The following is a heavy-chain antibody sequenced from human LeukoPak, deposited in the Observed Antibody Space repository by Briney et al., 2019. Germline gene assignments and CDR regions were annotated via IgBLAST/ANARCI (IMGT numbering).Heavy chain of an antibody. D-gene: IGHD3-22*01. CDR1: GGSISSGGFY. V-gene: IGHV4-31*03. Sequence: SETLSLTCTVSGGSISSGGFYWSWIRQHPGKGLEWIGYIYYSGSTYYNPSLKSRVTISVDTSKNQFSLKLSSVTAADTAVYYCARLPYYYDSSPSDRWGQGTLVTVSS. CDR3: ARLPYYYDSSPSDR. J-gene: IGHJ4*02. CDR2: IYYSGST.